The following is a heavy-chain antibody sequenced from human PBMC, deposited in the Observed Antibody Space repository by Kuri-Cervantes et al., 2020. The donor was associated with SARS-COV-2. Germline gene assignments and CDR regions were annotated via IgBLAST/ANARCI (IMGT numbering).Heavy chain of an antibody. J-gene: IGHJ4*02. CDR3: ARPRTHIVGAYYFDY. V-gene: IGHV4-30-4*08. CDR1: GGSISSGDYY. Sequence: SETLSLTCTVSGGSISSGDYYWSWIRQPPGKGLEWIGYIYHSGSTYYNPSLKSRVTISVDTSKNQFSLKLSSVTAADTAVYYCARPRTHIVGAYYFDYWGQGTLVTVSS. CDR2: IYHSGST. D-gene: IGHD1-26*01.